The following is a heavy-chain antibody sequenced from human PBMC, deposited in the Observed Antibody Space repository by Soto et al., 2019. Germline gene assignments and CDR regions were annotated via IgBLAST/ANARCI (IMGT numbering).Heavy chain of an antibody. CDR3: ARDSGIVAAGRFSFDP. J-gene: IGHJ5*02. D-gene: IGHD6-13*01. Sequence: PGVSLRLSCAASGFTFNDFAMHWVRQAPGKGLEWVASIDWNGANIAYAASVEGRFTISRDNVKNSLFLQMNSLRAEDTAFYFCARDSGIVAAGRFSFDPRGQGTLVTVSS. V-gene: IGHV3-9*01. CDR2: IDWNGANI. CDR1: GFTFNDFA.